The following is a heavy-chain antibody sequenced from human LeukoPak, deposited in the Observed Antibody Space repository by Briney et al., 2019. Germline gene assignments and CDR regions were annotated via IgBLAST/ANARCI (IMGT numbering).Heavy chain of an antibody. CDR1: GGSISSSSYY. CDR2: IDDSGST. CDR3: AKTHTRVV. V-gene: IGHV4-39*01. J-gene: IGHJ6*03. Sequence: PSETLSLTCTVSGGSISSSSYYWGWIRQPPGKGRESIGSIDDSGSTFYNPSSNSRVTTSEDTSKNQFSLKLSSVTATDTAVYYCAKTHTRVVWGKGTTVTVSS. D-gene: IGHD3-10*01.